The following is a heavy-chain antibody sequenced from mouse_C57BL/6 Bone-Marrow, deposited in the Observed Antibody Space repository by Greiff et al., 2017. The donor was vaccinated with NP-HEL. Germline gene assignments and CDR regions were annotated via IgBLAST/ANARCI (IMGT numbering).Heavy chain of an antibody. V-gene: IGHV1-22*01. J-gene: IGHJ1*03. CDR1: GYTFTDYN. CDR3: ARPPNWDWYFDV. D-gene: IGHD4-1*01. Sequence: VQLQQSGPELVKPGASVKMSCKASGYTFTDYNMHWVKQSHGKSLEWIGYINPNNGGTSYNQKFKGKATLTVNKSSSTAYMELRSLTSEDSAVYYCARPPNWDWYFDVWGTGTTVTVSS. CDR2: INPNNGGT.